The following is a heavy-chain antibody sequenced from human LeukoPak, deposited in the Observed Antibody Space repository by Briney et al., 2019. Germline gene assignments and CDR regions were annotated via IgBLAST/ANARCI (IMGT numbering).Heavy chain of an antibody. CDR2: IWYDENDK. V-gene: IGHV3-33*01. CDR1: GFTFSSYG. D-gene: IGHD6-19*01. J-gene: IGHJ3*02. CDR3: ASTVADDAFDT. Sequence: GKSLRLSCAASGFTFSSYGMHWVRQAPGKGLEWVAFIWYDENDKYYADSVRGRFTISRDNSKNTLYLEMNSLRAEDTAVYYCASTVADDAFDTWGQGTMVTVSS.